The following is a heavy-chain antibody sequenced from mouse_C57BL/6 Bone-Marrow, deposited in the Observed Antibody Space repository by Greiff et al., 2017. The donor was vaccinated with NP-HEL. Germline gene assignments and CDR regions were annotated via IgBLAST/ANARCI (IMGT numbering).Heavy chain of an antibody. CDR3: ERRGYYSNFYYFDY. D-gene: IGHD2-5*01. J-gene: IGHJ2*01. V-gene: IGHV5-6*02. CDR2: ISSGGSYT. Sequence: EVRLVESGGDLVKPGGSLKLSCAASGFTFSSYGMSWVRQTPDKRLEWVATISSGGSYTYYPDSVKGRFTISRDNAKNTLYLQMSSLKSEDTAMYYCERRGYYSNFYYFDYWGQGTTLTVSS. CDR1: GFTFSSYG.